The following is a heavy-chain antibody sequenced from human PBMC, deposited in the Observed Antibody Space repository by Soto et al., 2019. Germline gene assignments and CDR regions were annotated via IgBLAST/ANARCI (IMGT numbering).Heavy chain of an antibody. CDR2: IYYSGST. CDR3: ARTTYYDFWSGPNWFDP. Sequence: SETLSLTCTVTGDSISSRSYYWGWIRQPPGKGLEWIGSIYYSGSTYYNPSLKSRVTISVDRSKNQFSLKLSSVTAADTAVYYCARTTYYDFWSGPNWFDPWGQGTLVTVSS. V-gene: IGHV4-39*07. J-gene: IGHJ5*02. D-gene: IGHD3-3*01. CDR1: GDSISSRSYY.